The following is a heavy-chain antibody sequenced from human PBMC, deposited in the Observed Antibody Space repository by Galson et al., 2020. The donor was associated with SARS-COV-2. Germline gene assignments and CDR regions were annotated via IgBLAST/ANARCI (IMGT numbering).Heavy chain of an antibody. D-gene: IGHD2-8*02. CDR2: IKEDGSEK. J-gene: IGHJ4*02. CDR1: GFTFSNYW. Sequence: GGSLRLSCAASGFTFSNYWMNLVRQAPGKGLEWVANIKEDGSEKYYVDSVKGRFTISRDNAENSLFLQMNSLRAQDTAVYYCASGRTGAYWGQGTLVTVSS. CDR3: ASGRTGAY. V-gene: IGHV3-7*01.